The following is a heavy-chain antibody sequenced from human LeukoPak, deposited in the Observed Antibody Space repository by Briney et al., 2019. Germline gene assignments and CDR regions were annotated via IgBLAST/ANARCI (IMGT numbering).Heavy chain of an antibody. CDR2: IGSSSRYT. D-gene: IGHD3-10*01. CDR3: ARDDDSGSYYSYYGMDV. Sequence: GGSLRLSCAASGFTFSDYYMSWIRQAPGKGLEWVSYIGSSSRYTNYADSVKGRFTISRDNAKNSLYLQMNSLRAEDTAVYYCARDDDSGSYYSYYGMDVWGKGTTVTVSS. V-gene: IGHV3-11*06. J-gene: IGHJ6*04. CDR1: GFTFSDYY.